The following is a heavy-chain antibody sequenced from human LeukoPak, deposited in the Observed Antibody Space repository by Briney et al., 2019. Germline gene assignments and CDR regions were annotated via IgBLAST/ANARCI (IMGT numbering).Heavy chain of an antibody. CDR1: GSRFTSYW. CDR3: ARGEYYYYMDV. Sequence: GGPLQISCKGSGSRFTSYWIGWVRQLPGKGLEWMGIIYPGDSDTRDSPSFQGQVTISADKSISTAYLQWSSLKASDTDMYYGARGEYYYYMDVWGKGTTVTVSS. J-gene: IGHJ6*03. D-gene: IGHD3-10*01. CDR2: IYPGDSDT. V-gene: IGHV5-51*01.